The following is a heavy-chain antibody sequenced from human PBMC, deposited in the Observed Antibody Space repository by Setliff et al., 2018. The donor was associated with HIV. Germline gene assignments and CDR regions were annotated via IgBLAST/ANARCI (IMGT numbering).Heavy chain of an antibody. CDR2: IYYSGST. CDR1: GGSISSYY. J-gene: IGHJ6*03. D-gene: IGHD2-2*01. V-gene: IGHV4-59*01. CDR3: ARGRRSTSSYYYYYYMDV. Sequence: SETLSLTCTVSGGSISSYYWSWIRQPPGKGLEWIGYIYYSGSTNYNPSLKSRVTISVDTSKNQFSLKLSSVTAADTAVYHCARGRRSTSSYYYYYYMDVWGKGTTVTVSS.